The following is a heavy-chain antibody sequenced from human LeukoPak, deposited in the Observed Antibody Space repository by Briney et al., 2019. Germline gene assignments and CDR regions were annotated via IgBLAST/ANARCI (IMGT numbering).Heavy chain of an antibody. CDR2: IRYDGSNK. CDR3: AREPAKYYYDSSGYP. J-gene: IGHJ5*02. CDR1: GFTFSSYG. V-gene: IGHV3-30*02. D-gene: IGHD3-22*01. Sequence: GGSLRLSCAASGFTFSSYGMHWVRQAPGKGLEWVAFIRYDGSNKYYADSVKGRFTISRDNSKNTLYLQMNSLRAEDTAVYYCAREPAKYYYDSSGYPWGQGTLVTVSS.